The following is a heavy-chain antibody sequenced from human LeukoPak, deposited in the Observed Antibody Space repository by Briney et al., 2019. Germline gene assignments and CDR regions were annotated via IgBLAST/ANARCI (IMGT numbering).Heavy chain of an antibody. J-gene: IGHJ4*02. V-gene: IGHV1-69*13. Sequence: SVTVSCTASGGTFSSYAISWVRQAPGQGLEWMGGIIPISGTANYAQKFQGRVTITADESTSTAYMELSSLRSEDTAVYYCARGTHSGYDKFDYWGQGTLVTVSS. CDR2: IIPISGTA. CDR1: GGTFSSYA. D-gene: IGHD5-12*01. CDR3: ARGTHSGYDKFDY.